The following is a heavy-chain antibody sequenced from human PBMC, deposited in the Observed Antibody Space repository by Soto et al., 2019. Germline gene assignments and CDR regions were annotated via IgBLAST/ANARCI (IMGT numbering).Heavy chain of an antibody. CDR2: IYYSGST. J-gene: IGHJ4*02. CDR3: ARQAYSSSSGLDY. D-gene: IGHD6-6*01. Sequence: SETLSLTCTVSGGSISSSSYYWGWIRQPPGKGLEWIGSIYYSGSTYYNPSLKSRVTISVDTSKNQFSLKLSSVTAADTAVYYCARQAYSSSSGLDYWGQGTLVTVSA. CDR1: GGSISSSSYY. V-gene: IGHV4-39*01.